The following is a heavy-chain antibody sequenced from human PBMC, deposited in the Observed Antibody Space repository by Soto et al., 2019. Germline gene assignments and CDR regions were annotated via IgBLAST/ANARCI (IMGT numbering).Heavy chain of an antibody. V-gene: IGHV1-3*01. D-gene: IGHD7-27*01. J-gene: IGHJ4*02. CDR1: GYTFSSYA. CDR2: INAGYGNT. Sequence: SVKVSSKASGYTFSSYAMHWVRQAPGQRLEWMGWINAGYGNTKSSQKFQDRVTISRDTSASTAYMELTSLRSEDTAVYYCARDTGDGTFDFWGQGTLVTVSS. CDR3: ARDTGDGTFDF.